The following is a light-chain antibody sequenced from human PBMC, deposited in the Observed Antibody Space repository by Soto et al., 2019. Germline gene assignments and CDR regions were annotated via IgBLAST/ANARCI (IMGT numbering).Light chain of an antibody. CDR3: NSYAGSNIDV. V-gene: IGLV2-8*01. CDR2: EVT. CDR1: SSDVGGYNF. Sequence: QSALTQPPSASGSPGQSVTISCTGTSSDVGGYNFVSWYQHHPGKAPKLIIYEVTKRPAGVPNRFSGSKSGNTASLTVSGLHDDDEADYYSNSYAGSNIDVFGTGTKLTV. J-gene: IGLJ1*01.